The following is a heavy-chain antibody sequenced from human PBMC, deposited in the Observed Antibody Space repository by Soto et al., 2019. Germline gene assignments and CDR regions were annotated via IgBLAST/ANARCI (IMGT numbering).Heavy chain of an antibody. J-gene: IGHJ4*02. CDR3: VKGDEYSILIRSISFDY. CDR1: GFTFSIYA. D-gene: IGHD6-6*01. V-gene: IGHV3-64D*08. Sequence: GGSLRLSCSASGFTFSIYAMHWVRQAPGKGLEYVSAISSNGGSTYYADSVKGRFTISRDNSKNTLYLQMSSLRAEDTAVYYCVKGDEYSILIRSISFDYWGQGTLVTVSS. CDR2: ISSNGGST.